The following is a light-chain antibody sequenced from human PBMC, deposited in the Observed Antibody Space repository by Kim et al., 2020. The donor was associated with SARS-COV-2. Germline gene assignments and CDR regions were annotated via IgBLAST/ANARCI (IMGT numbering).Light chain of an antibody. Sequence: SSELTQDPAVSVALGQTVRFTCQGDSLRSYYATWYQQKPGQAPILVIYGKNNRPSGIPDRFSGSSSGNTASLTFTGTQAGDEADYYCNSRDSNDNVVFGG. CDR2: GKN. J-gene: IGLJ2*01. V-gene: IGLV3-19*01. CDR3: NSRDSNDNVV. CDR1: SLRSYY.